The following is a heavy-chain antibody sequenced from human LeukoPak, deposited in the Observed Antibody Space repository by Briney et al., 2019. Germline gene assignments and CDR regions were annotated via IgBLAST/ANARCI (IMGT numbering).Heavy chain of an antibody. CDR3: ARGAGSGYSDS. V-gene: IGHV3-48*03. CDR1: AFTFTNYE. Sequence: SGGSLRLSCAASAFTFTNYEMSWVRQAPGKGLEWVSHISSSAQTKYYADSVKGRFILSRDNAKSALYLQMDSLRAEDTAVYYCARGAGSGYSDSWGQGTLVTVSS. J-gene: IGHJ4*02. D-gene: IGHD6-13*01. CDR2: ISSSAQTK.